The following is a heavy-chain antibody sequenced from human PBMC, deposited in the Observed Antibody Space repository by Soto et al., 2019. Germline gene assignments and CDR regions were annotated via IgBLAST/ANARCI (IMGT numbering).Heavy chain of an antibody. CDR1: GFTFSSYA. J-gene: IGHJ4*02. D-gene: IGHD3-22*01. CDR3: ASNRVDYYDSSGSPAGY. V-gene: IGHV3-30-3*01. CDR2: ISHAGSNK. Sequence: QPGGSLSLSCAASGFTFSSYAMHWVRQAPGKGLEWVAVISHAGSNKYYADSVKGRFTISSDNSKNTLYLQMNSLRAEDTAVYYCASNRVDYYDSSGSPAGYWGQGTLVTVSS.